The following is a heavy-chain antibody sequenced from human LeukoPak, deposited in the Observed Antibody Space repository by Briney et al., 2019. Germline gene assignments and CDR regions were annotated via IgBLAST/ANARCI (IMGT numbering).Heavy chain of an antibody. J-gene: IGHJ4*02. Sequence: SETLSLTCTVSGDSISSSSYYWGWSRQPRGKGLEWIGSIYYSGSTYYNPSLNSRVTISVDTSKNQFSLKLSSVTAADTAVYYCARRRGYSLGGWGQGTLVTVSS. D-gene: IGHD5-18*01. CDR1: GDSISSSSYY. CDR2: IYYSGST. V-gene: IGHV4-39*01. CDR3: ARRRGYSLGG.